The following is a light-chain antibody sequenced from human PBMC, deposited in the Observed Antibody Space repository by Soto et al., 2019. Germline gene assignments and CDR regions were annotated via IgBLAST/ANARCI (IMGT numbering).Light chain of an antibody. Sequence: EIVMTQSPATLSVSPGERVTLSCRASQSIRTNLAWYQQKPGQAPRLLIHSASNRATGIPARFTGSGSGTEFTLTISSLQSEDFGVYYCQQHSAWPPVTFGGGTTVEIK. CDR3: QQHSAWPPVT. V-gene: IGKV3-15*01. J-gene: IGKJ4*01. CDR1: QSIRTN. CDR2: SAS.